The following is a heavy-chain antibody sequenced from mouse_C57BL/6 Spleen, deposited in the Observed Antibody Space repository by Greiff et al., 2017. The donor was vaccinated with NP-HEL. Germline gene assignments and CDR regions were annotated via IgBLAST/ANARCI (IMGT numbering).Heavy chain of an antibody. D-gene: IGHD1-1*01. CDR2: IHPNSGST. J-gene: IGHJ2*01. CDR3: ARGDYYGSRSYYFDY. CDR1: GYTFTSSW. V-gene: IGHV1-64*01. Sequence: VQLQQPGAELVKPGASVKLSCKASGYTFTSSWMHWVKQRPGQGLEWIGMIHPNSGSTNYNEKFKSKATLTVDKSSSTAYMQLSSLTSEDSAVYYCARGDYYGSRSYYFDYWGQGTTLTVSS.